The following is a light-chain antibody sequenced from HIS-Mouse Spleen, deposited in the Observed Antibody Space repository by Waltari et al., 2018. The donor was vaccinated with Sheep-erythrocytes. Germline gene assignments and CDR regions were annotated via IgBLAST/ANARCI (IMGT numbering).Light chain of an antibody. CDR3: CSYAGSSTPWV. CDR2: EGS. CDR1: SSPVGSYNL. Sequence: QSALTQPASVPGYPGQSITISCTGTSSPVGSYNLVSWYQQHPGKAPKLMIYEGSKRPSGVSNRFSGSKSGNTASLTISGLQAEDEADYYCCSYAGSSTPWVFGGGTKLTVL. V-gene: IGLV2-23*01. J-gene: IGLJ3*02.